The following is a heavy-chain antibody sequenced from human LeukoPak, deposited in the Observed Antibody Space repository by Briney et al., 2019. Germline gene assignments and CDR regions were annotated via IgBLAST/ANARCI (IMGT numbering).Heavy chain of an antibody. CDR2: IYYSGNT. CDR1: GGSISSRSYY. CDR3: ARSRYTSGWFFDY. D-gene: IGHD6-19*01. V-gene: IGHV4-39*02. J-gene: IGHJ4*02. Sequence: PSETLSLTCPVSGGSISSRSYYWGWIRQSPRGGLELIGSIYYSGNTYYSPSLKSRVTVSVDTSKNHFSLKLSSVTAADTAVYYCARSRYTSGWFFDYWGQGTLVTVSS.